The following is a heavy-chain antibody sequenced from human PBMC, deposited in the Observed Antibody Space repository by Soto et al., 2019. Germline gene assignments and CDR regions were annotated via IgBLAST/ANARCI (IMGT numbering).Heavy chain of an antibody. Sequence: TETLSLTCPVHDGFLSSGIYYWSWFRHPPGKGLEWIGEMSHSGGTHFNPSLKSRVTISVDTSKNQFSLKMSSVTAADTALYYCARVEWGTATTVVDAFDIWGPGTMVTVSS. D-gene: IGHD1-1*01. V-gene: IGHV4-34*01. CDR1: DGFLSSGIYY. CDR2: MSHSGGT. CDR3: ARVEWGTATTVVDAFDI. J-gene: IGHJ3*02.